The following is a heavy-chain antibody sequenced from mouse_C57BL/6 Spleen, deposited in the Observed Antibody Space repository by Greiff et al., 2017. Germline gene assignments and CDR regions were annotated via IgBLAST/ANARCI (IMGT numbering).Heavy chain of an antibody. V-gene: IGHV14-4*01. Sequence: EVQLQQSGAELVRPGASVKLSCTVSGFNIKDDYMHWVKQRPEQGLEWIGWIDPENGDTEYASKFQGKATITTDTSSNTAYLQLSSLTSEDTAVYYCFTRFDYWRQGTTLTFSS. CDR3: FTRFDY. J-gene: IGHJ2*01. CDR2: IDPENGDT. CDR1: GFNIKDDY.